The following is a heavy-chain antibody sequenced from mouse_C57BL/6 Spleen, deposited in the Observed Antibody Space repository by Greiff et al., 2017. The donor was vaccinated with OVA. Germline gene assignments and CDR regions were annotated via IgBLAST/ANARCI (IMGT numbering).Heavy chain of an antibody. V-gene: IGHV1-76*01. J-gene: IGHJ1*03. CDR2: IYPGSGNT. Sequence: QVQLQQSGAELVRPGASVKLSCKASGYTFPDYYINWVKPRPGQGLEWIARIYPGSGNTYYNEKFKGKATLTAEKSSSTAYMQLSSLTSEDSAVYFCARGYGSSPHYFDVWGTGTTVTVSS. CDR1: GYTFPDYY. CDR3: ARGYGSSPHYFDV. D-gene: IGHD1-1*01.